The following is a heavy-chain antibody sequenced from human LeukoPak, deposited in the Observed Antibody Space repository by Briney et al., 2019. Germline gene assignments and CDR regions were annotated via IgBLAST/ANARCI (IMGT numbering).Heavy chain of an antibody. CDR2: ITAYNGNT. Sequence: ASVKLSCKASGYTFTSYAISWVRQAPGQGLEWVGWITAYNGNTNYAQKLQGRVTMTTDTSTSTAYMELRSLRSDDTAVYYCATIDYYGSGVLGYWGQGTLVTVSS. J-gene: IGHJ4*02. CDR1: GYTFTSYA. V-gene: IGHV1-18*01. CDR3: ATIDYYGSGVLGY. D-gene: IGHD3-10*01.